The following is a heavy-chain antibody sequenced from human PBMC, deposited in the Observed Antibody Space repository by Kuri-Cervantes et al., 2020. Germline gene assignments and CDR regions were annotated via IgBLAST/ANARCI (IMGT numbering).Heavy chain of an antibody. V-gene: IGHV1-69*13. CDR3: AAESLVGATAEFDY. CDR2: IIPIFGTA. Sequence: SVKVSCKASGYTFTGYYIHWVRQAPGQGFEWMGGIIPIFGTANYAQKFQGRVTITADESTSTAYMELSSLRSEDTAVYYCAAESLVGATAEFDYWGQGTLVTVSS. J-gene: IGHJ4*02. D-gene: IGHD1-26*01. CDR1: GYTFTGYY.